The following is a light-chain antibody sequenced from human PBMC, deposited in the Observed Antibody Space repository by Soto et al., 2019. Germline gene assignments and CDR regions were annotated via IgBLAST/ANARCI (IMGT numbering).Light chain of an antibody. CDR1: SSDVGGYNY. J-gene: IGLJ1*01. V-gene: IGLV2-14*01. CDR3: CSHAGDSVV. Sequence: QSALTQPASVSGSPGQSITISCTGTSSDVGGYNYVSWYQQHPGKAPKLMIYAVTDRPSGVSSRFSGSKSGNTASLTISGLQAEDESDYYCCSHAGDSVVFGTGTKLTVL. CDR2: AVT.